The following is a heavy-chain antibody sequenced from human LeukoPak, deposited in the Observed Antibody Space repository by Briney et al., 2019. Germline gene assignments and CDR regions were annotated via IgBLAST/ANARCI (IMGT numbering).Heavy chain of an antibody. CDR3: ARGRDCSGGSCHWYFDL. D-gene: IGHD2-15*01. CDR2: IGTAGDT. CDR1: GFTFSSYD. V-gene: IGHV3-13*01. Sequence: GGSLRLSCAASGFTFSSYDMHWVRQPTGKGLEWVSAIGTAGDTYYPGSVKGRFTISRENAKNSLYLQMNSLRAEDTAVYYCARGRDCSGGSCHWYFDLWGRGTLVTVSS. J-gene: IGHJ2*01.